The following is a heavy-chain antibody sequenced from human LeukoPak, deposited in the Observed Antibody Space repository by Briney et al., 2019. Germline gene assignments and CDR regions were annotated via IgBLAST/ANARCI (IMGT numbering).Heavy chain of an antibody. V-gene: IGHV3-33*01. CDR1: GFTFSSFG. D-gene: IGHD3-16*01. CDR2: IWYDGSKK. J-gene: IGHJ4*02. Sequence: GGSLRLSCAASGFTFSSFGMRWVRQPPGKGLEWVAVIWYDGSKKYHADSVKGRFTISRDNSKDTLYLQMNSLRVEDTAVYYCARAYEGYAYVDYWGQGTLATVSS. CDR3: ARAYEGYAYVDY.